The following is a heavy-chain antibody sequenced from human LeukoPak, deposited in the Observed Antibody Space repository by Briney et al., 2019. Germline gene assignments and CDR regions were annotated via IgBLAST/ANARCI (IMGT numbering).Heavy chain of an antibody. CDR2: IWYDGSNN. J-gene: IGHJ4*02. D-gene: IGHD1-26*01. CDR3: ARGSYSLDY. CDR1: GSTFSSYG. V-gene: IGHV3-33*01. Sequence: GGSLRLSCAASGSTFSSYGMHWVRQAPGKGLEWVALIWYDGSNNYYADPVKGRFTISRDNSKNTLYLQMNSLRAEDTAVYYCARGSYSLDYWGQGTLVTVSS.